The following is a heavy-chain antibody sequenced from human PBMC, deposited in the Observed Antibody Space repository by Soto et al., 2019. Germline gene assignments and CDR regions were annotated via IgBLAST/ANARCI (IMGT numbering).Heavy chain of an antibody. CDR1: GVSISSSTYQ. J-gene: IGHJ4*02. CDR2: IYNSGST. Sequence: QLQLQESGPGLVKPSEALSLTCTVSGVSISSSTYQWGWIRQPPGKGLEWIGTIYNSGSTYYNPSLKSRVTLSVDTSKNQFSLKLSSVTAADTAVYYCGRHGGDEYVWKTYRQYYFDLWGQGTLVTVSP. D-gene: IGHD3-16*02. V-gene: IGHV4-39*01. CDR3: GRHGGDEYVWKTYRQYYFDL.